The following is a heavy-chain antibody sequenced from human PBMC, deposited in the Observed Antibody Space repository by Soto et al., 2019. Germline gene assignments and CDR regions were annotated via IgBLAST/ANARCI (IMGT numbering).Heavy chain of an antibody. CDR2: IYYSGST. V-gene: IGHV4-39*01. J-gene: IGHJ4*02. Sequence: SETLSLTCTVSGGSISSSTSYWGWIRQPPGKGQERIGSIYYSGSTYYNKSLKNKDTISVDTSKNQFSLKLSSVTAADTAVYYCARLQTYYDILTGYGDQFRTIDYWGQGTLVTVSS. CDR1: GGSISSSTSY. CDR3: ARLQTYYDILTGYGDQFRTIDY. D-gene: IGHD3-9*01.